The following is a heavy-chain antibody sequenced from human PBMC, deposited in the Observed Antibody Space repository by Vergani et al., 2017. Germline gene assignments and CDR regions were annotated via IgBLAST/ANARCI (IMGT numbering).Heavy chain of an antibody. CDR3: AHRLRYYDFLTGYYGTDAFDI. CDR1: AFSLSTNAVG. V-gene: IGHV2-5*01. Sequence: ITLKESGPTLVKPTQTLTLTCTFSAFSLSTNAVGVSWIRQPPGKALESLALIYWNDDKRYNPSLQSRLTISKDTSKNQVVLTLTNMDPVDTATYYCAHRLRYYDFLTGYYGTDAFDIWGQGTMVTVSS. J-gene: IGHJ3*02. D-gene: IGHD3-9*01. CDR2: IYWNDDK.